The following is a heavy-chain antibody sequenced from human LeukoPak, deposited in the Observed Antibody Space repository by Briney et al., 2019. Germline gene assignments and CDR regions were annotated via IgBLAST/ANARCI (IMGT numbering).Heavy chain of an antibody. CDR1: GFTFSSYA. CDR2: ISGSGGST. V-gene: IGHV3-23*01. D-gene: IGHD2-2*01. CDR3: ANLRTYCSSTSCYGFDAFDI. J-gene: IGHJ3*02. Sequence: PGGSLRLSCAASGFTFSSYAMSWVRQAPGKGLEWVSAISGSGGSTYYADSVKGRFTISRDNSKNTLYLQMNSLRAEDTAVYYCANLRTYCSSTSCYGFDAFDIWGQGTMVTVSS.